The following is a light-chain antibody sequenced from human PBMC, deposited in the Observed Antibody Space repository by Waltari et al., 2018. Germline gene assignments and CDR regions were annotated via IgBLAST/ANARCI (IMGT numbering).Light chain of an antibody. J-gene: IGLJ2*01. CDR2: SNT. CDR1: RSNIGTNT. V-gene: IGLV1-44*01. CDR3: ATWDDSLNGVV. Sequence: QSVLTQPPSASGTPGQGVPLSCSGSRSNIGTNTVHWYQQLPGTAPEVLMYSNTQRPSGVPDRFSGSKSGTSASLAVSGLQSEDEGDYYCATWDDSLNGVVFGGGTKLTVL.